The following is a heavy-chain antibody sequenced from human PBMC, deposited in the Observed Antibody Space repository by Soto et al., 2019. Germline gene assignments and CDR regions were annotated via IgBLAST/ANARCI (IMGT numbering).Heavy chain of an antibody. CDR3: AKEPNIKLWVHYFQY. D-gene: IGHD5-18*01. CDR2: ISHDGSNT. J-gene: IGHJ4*02. V-gene: IGHV3-30*18. Sequence: VGSLRLSCASSVFTFSNYGMHWVRQSPGKWLEWLAFISHDGSNTYYADSVKGRFTISRDNSKNTLYLQMNSLRAEDTAVFYCAKEPNIKLWVHYFQYWGQGTRCSVSS. CDR1: VFTFSNYG.